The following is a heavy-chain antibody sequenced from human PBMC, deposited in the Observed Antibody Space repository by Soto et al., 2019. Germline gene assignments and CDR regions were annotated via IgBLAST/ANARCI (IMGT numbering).Heavy chain of an antibody. V-gene: IGHV4-59*01. CDR2: VYSGGGT. CDR1: GVSISSYY. Sequence: SETLSLTCTGSGVSISSYYWSWIRQNPGKGLEWIGYVYSGGGTNYSPSFMGRVTISVDTTDNQFSLKLNSVTAADTAVYYCAREKTPMSPHYSSSGMDVWGQGTTVTVS. CDR3: AREKTPMSPHYSSSGMDV. J-gene: IGHJ6*02. D-gene: IGHD2-21*01.